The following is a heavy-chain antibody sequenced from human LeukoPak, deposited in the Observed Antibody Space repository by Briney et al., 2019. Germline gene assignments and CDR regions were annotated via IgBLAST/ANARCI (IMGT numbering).Heavy chain of an antibody. CDR3: AKDRYYYDSSAPDY. CDR2: ISYDGSNK. Sequence: PGGSLRLSCEASGFTFGSHAMYWVRQAPGKGLEWVAVISYDGSNKYYADSVKGRFTISRDNSKNTLYLQMNSLRAEDTAVYYCAKDRYYYDSSAPDYWGQGTLVTVSS. J-gene: IGHJ4*02. V-gene: IGHV3-30*18. D-gene: IGHD3-22*01. CDR1: GFTFGSHA.